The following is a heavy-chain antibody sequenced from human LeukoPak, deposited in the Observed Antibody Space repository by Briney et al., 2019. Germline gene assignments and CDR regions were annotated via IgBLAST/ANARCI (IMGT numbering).Heavy chain of an antibody. CDR2: IYTSGST. J-gene: IGHJ4*02. V-gene: IGHV4-4*07. Sequence: KTSETLSLTCTVSGVSITSYYWSWIRQPAGKGLEWIGRIYTSGSTNYNPSLKSRVTMSVDTSKNQFSLKLSSVTAADTAVYYCARGAYNYGSGSYVFDYWGQGTLVTVSS. CDR3: ARGAYNYGSGSYVFDY. CDR1: GVSITSYY. D-gene: IGHD3-10*01.